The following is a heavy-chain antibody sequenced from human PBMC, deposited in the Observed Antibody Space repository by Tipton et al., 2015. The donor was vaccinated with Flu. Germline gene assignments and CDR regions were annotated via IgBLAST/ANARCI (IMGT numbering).Heavy chain of an antibody. CDR2: ISHSGNT. Sequence: TLSLTCTVSGYPISSGYYWGWIRQPPGKGLEWIGSISHSGNTYYNPSLKSRVTMSVDTSKNQFSLKLNSVTAADTAVYYCARSTYYYGSGSSDYWGQGSLVTVSS. J-gene: IGHJ4*02. V-gene: IGHV4-38-2*02. CDR3: ARSTYYYGSGSSDY. CDR1: GYPISSGYY. D-gene: IGHD3-10*01.